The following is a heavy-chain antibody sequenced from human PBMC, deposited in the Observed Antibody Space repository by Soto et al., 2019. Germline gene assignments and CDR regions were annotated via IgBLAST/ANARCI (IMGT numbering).Heavy chain of an antibody. D-gene: IGHD4-17*01. J-gene: IGHJ4*02. CDR2: ITGSGTGI. V-gene: IGHV3-23*01. CDR1: GFTFSTYA. Sequence: LLLESGGGLVQPGGSLRLSCVASGFTFSTYAMSWVRQAPGKGLEWVSGITGSGTGINNADSVKGRFTISRDNSKNTVYLQMSSLRGADMAVYYCAKTLYGGATVWGQGTLVTVSS. CDR3: AKTLYGGATV.